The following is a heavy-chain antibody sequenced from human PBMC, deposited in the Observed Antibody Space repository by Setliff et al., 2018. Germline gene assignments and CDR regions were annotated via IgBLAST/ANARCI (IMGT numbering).Heavy chain of an antibody. Sequence: GGSLRLSCAASGFSLNSFRMTWIRQPPGKGLEWVSSISSTGDDIYYTDPVKGRFTISRDNSENTLFLQMTSLRPEDTGVYYCAKVKKPLIRGSGFDYWGRGTLVTVSS. J-gene: IGHJ4*02. CDR2: ISSTGDDI. CDR3: AKVKKPLIRGSGFDY. CDR1: GFSLNSFR. V-gene: IGHV3-21*01. D-gene: IGHD3-10*01.